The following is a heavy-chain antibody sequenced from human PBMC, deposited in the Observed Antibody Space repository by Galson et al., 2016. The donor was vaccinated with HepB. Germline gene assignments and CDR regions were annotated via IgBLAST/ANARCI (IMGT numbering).Heavy chain of an antibody. CDR2: LSFDGSAR. V-gene: IGHV3-74*01. CDR3: ARGSWAPVES. J-gene: IGHJ4*02. D-gene: IGHD3-10*01. CDR1: GFRFSSVW. Sequence: SLRLSCAASGFRFSSVWMHWVRQAPGKGLVWVSGLSFDGSARRYADSVKSRFTISRDNAKNTLYLEMTSLSAEDTAVYYCARGSWAPVESWGQGTLVTVSS.